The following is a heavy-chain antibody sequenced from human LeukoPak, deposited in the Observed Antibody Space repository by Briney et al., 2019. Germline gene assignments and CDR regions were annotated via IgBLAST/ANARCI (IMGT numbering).Heavy chain of an antibody. V-gene: IGHV3-30*02. CDR1: GFTFSNYG. J-gene: IGHJ4*02. CDR2: MQYDGSDK. Sequence: PGGSLRLSCAASGFTFSNYGMHWVRQAPGKGLEWVAFMQYDGSDKFFADSVKGRFTISRDNSKNTLYLQMNSLRAEDTAVYYCARRVSQWLPIPDYWGQGTLVTVSS. D-gene: IGHD6-19*01. CDR3: ARRVSQWLPIPDY.